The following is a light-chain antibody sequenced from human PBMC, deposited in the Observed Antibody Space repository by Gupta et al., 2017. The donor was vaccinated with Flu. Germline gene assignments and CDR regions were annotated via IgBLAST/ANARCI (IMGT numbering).Light chain of an antibody. CDR2: DVT. Sequence: VTISCTGTSNDVGGYNRVSWYAQRPGQAPKLILYDVTERPSGVPDRFSGSKSGNTASLTISGLQADDEADYYCSSHAGRVTWVFGTGTAVTVL. CDR3: SSHAGRVTWV. J-gene: IGLJ1*01. V-gene: IGLV2-11*01. CDR1: SNDVGGYNR.